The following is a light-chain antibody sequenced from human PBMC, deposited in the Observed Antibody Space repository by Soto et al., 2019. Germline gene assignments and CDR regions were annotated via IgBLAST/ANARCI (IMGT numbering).Light chain of an antibody. J-gene: IGLJ3*02. V-gene: IGLV2-23*01. CDR3: CSYAGSSTPR. CDR2: EGS. CDR1: SSDVGSYNL. Sequence: QPASVSGSPGQSITISCTGTSSDVGSYNLVSWYQQHPGKAPKLMIYEGSKRPSGVSNRFSGSKSGNTASLTISGLQAEDEADYYCCSYAGSSTPRFGGGTKLTVL.